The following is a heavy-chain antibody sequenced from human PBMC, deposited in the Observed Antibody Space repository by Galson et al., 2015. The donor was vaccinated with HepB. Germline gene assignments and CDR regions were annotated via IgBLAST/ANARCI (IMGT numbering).Heavy chain of an antibody. V-gene: IGHV3-30-3*02. D-gene: IGHD6-19*01. CDR2: ISYDGSNK. CDR3: VQRSSGWYLV. J-gene: IGHJ4*02. Sequence: SLRLSCAASGFTFSSYAMHWVRQAPGKGLEWVAVISYDGSNKYYADSVKGRFTISRDNSKNTLYLQMNSLRAEDTAVYYCVQRSSGWYLVWGQGTLVTVSS. CDR1: GFTFSSYA.